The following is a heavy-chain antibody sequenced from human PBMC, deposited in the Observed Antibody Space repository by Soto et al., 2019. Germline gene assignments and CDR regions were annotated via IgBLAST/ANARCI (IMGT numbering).Heavy chain of an antibody. V-gene: IGHV1-18*01. CDR2: SSFYNGKK. CDR1: GTTYG. Sequence: QVQLVQSGVEVKKPGASVKVSCKAVGTTYGISLVRQSPGQGLEWMGWSSFYNGKKNNAPKFQGRITLTTGTSTGTAYIELRSMRFVDPAVYFCETDEMADCSSVNCHYVDHWGQGALGTVSS. J-gene: IGHJ4*02. D-gene: IGHD2-2*01. CDR3: ETDEMADCSSVNCHYVDH.